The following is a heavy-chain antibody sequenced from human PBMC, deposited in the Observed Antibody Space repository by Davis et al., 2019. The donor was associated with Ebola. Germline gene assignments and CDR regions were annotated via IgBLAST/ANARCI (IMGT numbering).Heavy chain of an antibody. CDR1: FFSFPTYA. CDR2: ISYDGTYK. CDR3: AKDREGSGWLFDY. D-gene: IGHD6-19*01. Sequence: GESLKISCAASFFSFPTYAMHWVRQAPGKGLEWVALISYDGTYKYYADSVKGRFTISRDNSKNTLYLQMNSLRAEDTAVYYCAKDREGSGWLFDYWGQGTL. J-gene: IGHJ4*02. V-gene: IGHV3-30-3*02.